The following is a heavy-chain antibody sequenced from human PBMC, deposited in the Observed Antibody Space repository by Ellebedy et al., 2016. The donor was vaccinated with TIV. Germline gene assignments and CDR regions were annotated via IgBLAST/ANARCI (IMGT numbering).Heavy chain of an antibody. CDR1: RYTFIGYY. V-gene: IGHV1-2*02. Sequence: ASVKVSXKASRYTFIGYYMHWVRQAPGQGLEWMGWINPNSGGTNYAQKFQGRVTMTRDTSISTAYMELSRLRSDDTAVYYCARAHCTNGVCYKRGYDYWGQGTLVTVSS. CDR3: ARAHCTNGVCYKRGYDY. D-gene: IGHD2-8*01. J-gene: IGHJ4*02. CDR2: INPNSGGT.